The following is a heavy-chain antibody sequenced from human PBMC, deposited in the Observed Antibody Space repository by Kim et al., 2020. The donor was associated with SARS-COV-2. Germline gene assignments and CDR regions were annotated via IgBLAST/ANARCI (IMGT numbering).Heavy chain of an antibody. Sequence: STFYAGTVKGRFTIARENSTNTLFLQLSSLRAEDTALYYCARESSRRADYWGQGTLVTVSS. D-gene: IGHD2-2*01. J-gene: IGHJ4*02. V-gene: IGHV3-23*01. CDR2: ST. CDR3: ARESSRRADY.